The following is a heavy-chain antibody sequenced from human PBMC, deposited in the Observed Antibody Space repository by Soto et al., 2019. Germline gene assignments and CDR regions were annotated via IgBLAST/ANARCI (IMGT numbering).Heavy chain of an antibody. V-gene: IGHV4-31*03. CDR2: IYYSGST. CDR1: GGSISSGGYY. CDR3: ARVAGSGYYDFDY. Sequence: QVQLQESGPGLVKPSQTLSLTCTVSGGSISSGGYYWSWIRQHPGKGLEWIGYIYYSGSTYYNPSLQSRVTISVDKSKNQCSLKLSSVTAADTAVYYCARVAGSGYYDFDYWGQGTLVTVSS. D-gene: IGHD3-3*01. J-gene: IGHJ4*02.